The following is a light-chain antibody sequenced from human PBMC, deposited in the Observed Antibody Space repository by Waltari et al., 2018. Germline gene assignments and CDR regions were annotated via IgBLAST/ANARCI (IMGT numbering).Light chain of an antibody. CDR2: DVF. V-gene: IGLV2-14*03. J-gene: IGLJ3*02. CDR1: SSDVGFYNY. CDR3: NSYTGSSSWV. Sequence: QSALTQPASASGSPGQSITISCTGTSSDVGFYNYFSWYQQYPGKTPKLIIYDVFQRPSGVSNRFSGSKSGNTASLTISGLQTEDEGDYYCNSYTGSSSWVFGGGTKLTVL.